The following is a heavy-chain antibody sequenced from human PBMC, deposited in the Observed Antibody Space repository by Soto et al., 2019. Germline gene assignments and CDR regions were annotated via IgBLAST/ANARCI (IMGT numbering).Heavy chain of an antibody. D-gene: IGHD3-22*01. V-gene: IGHV4-30-4*01. Sequence: PSETLSLTCTVSGGSVNSGDYYWSWIRQPPGKGLEWIGYIYYSGSTYYNPSLKSRVTISVDTSKNQFSLKLSSVTAADTAVYYCAREPVYDSSGYYYPRGMDVWGQGTTVTVSS. J-gene: IGHJ6*02. CDR2: IYYSGST. CDR1: GGSVNSGDYY. CDR3: AREPVYDSSGYYYPRGMDV.